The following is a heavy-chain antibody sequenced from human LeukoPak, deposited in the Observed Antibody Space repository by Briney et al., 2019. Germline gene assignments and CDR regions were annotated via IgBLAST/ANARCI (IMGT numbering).Heavy chain of an antibody. J-gene: IGHJ4*02. CDR2: IYHSGST. Sequence: SGTLSLTCAVSGGSISSTNWWSWVRQPPGKGLEWIGEIYHSGSTNYNPSLKSRVTISIDKSKNQFPLKLSSVTAADTAVYYCARGKTYSYYYDSSGYYGFDYWGQGTLVTVSS. V-gene: IGHV4-4*02. D-gene: IGHD3-22*01. CDR3: ARGKTYSYYYDSSGYYGFDY. CDR1: GGSISSTNW.